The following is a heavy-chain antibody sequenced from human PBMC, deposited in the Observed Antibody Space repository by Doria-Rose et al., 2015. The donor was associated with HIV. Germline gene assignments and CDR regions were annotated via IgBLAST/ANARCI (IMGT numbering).Heavy chain of an antibody. CDR3: ARLKVGFFDY. Sequence: LVAPGGALAQPGGSLRVSCAASEFTFRNYWMTWVRQSPGKGLQWVANINQDGSGKYYVDAVKGRFTISRGNTKNSLNLQMNSLTVEDTAVYYCARLKVGFFDYWGQGTLVTVSS. D-gene: IGHD1-26*01. V-gene: IGHV3-7*05. CDR1: EFTFRNYW. CDR2: INQDGSGK. J-gene: IGHJ4*02.